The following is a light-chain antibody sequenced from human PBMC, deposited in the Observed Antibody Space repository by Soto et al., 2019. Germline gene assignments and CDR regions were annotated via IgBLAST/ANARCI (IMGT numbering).Light chain of an antibody. Sequence: DIQLTQSPSFLSASVGDRVTITCRASQAISSSLAWYQHNPGKAPKLLIYAASTLQNGVPSSLSGSGSGTEFTLTISSLQPEEFATYYCQHLNDYRYTFGQGTKVEIK. CDR1: QAISSS. CDR3: QHLNDYRYT. CDR2: AAS. V-gene: IGKV1-9*01. J-gene: IGKJ2*01.